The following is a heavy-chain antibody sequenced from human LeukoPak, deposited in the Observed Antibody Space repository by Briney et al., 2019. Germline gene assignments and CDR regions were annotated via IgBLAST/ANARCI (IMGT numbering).Heavy chain of an antibody. V-gene: IGHV4-38-2*02. CDR2: IFQTGRG. CDR3: ARAPGVYYHMLTGYGIGWFVP. J-gene: IGHJ5*02. CDR1: GFTTSYY. D-gene: IGHD3-9*01. Sequence: SETLSLTCSVSGFTTSYYWGWIRQPPGKGPEGIGNIFQTGRGYYNPSLRRRGTISRDTSKRQFFLKLRSVTAADKAVDYCARAPGVYYHMLTGYGIGWFVPWGQGISVTVSS.